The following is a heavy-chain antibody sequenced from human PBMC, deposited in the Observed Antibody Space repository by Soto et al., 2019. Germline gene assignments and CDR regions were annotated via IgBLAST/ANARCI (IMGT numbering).Heavy chain of an antibody. CDR2: IYHSGST. CDR3: AAGGGLPRFY. V-gene: IGHV4-30-2*01. J-gene: IGHJ4*02. Sequence: QLQLQESGSGLVKPSQTLSLTCAVSGGSISSGGYSWSWIRQPPGKGLEWIGYIYHSGSTYYNPSLKSRVTISVDRSKNQFSPKLSSVTAADTAGYYRAAGGGLPRFYWGQGTLVTVSS. CDR1: GGSISSGGYS. D-gene: IGHD5-12*01.